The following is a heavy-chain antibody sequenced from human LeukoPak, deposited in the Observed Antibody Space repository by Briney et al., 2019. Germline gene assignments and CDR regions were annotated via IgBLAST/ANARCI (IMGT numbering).Heavy chain of an antibody. J-gene: IGHJ4*02. CDR3: AKDSSGYYYYSDY. V-gene: IGHV3-23*01. CDR1: GFTFSSYA. Sequence: GGSLRLSCAESGFTFSSYAMSWVRQAPGKGLEWVSAISGSGGSTYYADSVKGRFTISRDNSKNTLYLQMNSLRAEDTAVYYCAKDSSGYYYYSDYWGQGTLVTVSS. CDR2: ISGSGGST. D-gene: IGHD3-22*01.